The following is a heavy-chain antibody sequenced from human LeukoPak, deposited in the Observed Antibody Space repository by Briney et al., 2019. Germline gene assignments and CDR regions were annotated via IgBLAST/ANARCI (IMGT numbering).Heavy chain of an antibody. D-gene: IGHD3-22*01. CDR1: GGSFSGYY. CDR2: INHSGST. CDR3: ARGPSGYLPATYYFDY. V-gene: IGHV4-34*01. Sequence: KASETLSLTCAVYGGSFSGYYWSWIRQPPGKGLEWLGEINHSGSTNYNPSLKSRVTISVDTSKNQFSLKLSSVTAADTAVYYCARGPSGYLPATYYFDYWGQGTLVTVSS. J-gene: IGHJ4*02.